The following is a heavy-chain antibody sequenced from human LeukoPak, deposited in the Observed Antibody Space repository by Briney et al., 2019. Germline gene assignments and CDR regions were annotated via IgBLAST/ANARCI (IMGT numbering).Heavy chain of an antibody. CDR1: GFTFSSYA. Sequence: PGRSLRLSCAASGFTFSSYAMSWVRQAPGKGLEWVSAISGSGGSTYYADSVKGRFTISRDNSKNTLYLQMNSLRAEDTAVYYCAKATGYSSSWYDYWGQGTLVTVSS. J-gene: IGHJ4*02. V-gene: IGHV3-23*01. CDR3: AKATGYSSSWYDY. CDR2: ISGSGGST. D-gene: IGHD6-13*01.